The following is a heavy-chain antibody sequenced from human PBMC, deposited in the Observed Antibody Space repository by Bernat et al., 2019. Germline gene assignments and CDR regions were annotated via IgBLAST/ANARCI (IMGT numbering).Heavy chain of an antibody. D-gene: IGHD3-22*01. Sequence: EVQLVESGGGLVQPGGSLRLSCAASGFTVSSNYMSWVRQAPGKGLEWVSVIYSGGSTYYAGSVKGRFNISRQNSKNTLYLQKNSLRAEDTAVYYCARDHTDSSGYYYYYGMEVWGQGTTVTVSS. CDR1: GFTVSSNY. CDR3: ARDHTDSSGYYYYYGMEV. CDR2: IYSGGST. J-gene: IGHJ6*02. V-gene: IGHV3-53*04.